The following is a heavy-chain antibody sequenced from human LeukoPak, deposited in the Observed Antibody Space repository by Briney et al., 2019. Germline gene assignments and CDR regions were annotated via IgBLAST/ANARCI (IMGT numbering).Heavy chain of an antibody. Sequence: GGSLRLSCAASGFEFSAYGMHWVRQAPGKGLEWVAMIWFDGTKKYYGDSVKGRFTIDRDNSKNALFLQMDSLRGEDSAVYYCAKDHYSGAGSYYRHYYMDVWGKGPRSPSR. V-gene: IGHV3-33*03. J-gene: IGHJ6*03. CDR2: IWFDGTKK. D-gene: IGHD3-10*01. CDR3: AKDHYSGAGSYYRHYYMDV. CDR1: GFEFSAYG.